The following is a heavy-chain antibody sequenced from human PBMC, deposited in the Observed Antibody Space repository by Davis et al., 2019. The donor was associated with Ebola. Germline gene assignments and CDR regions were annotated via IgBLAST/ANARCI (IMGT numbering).Heavy chain of an antibody. CDR2: IYYSGST. D-gene: IGHD3-3*01. CDR1: GGSISSGGYY. V-gene: IGHV4-31*03. Sequence: PSETLSLTCTVSGGSISSGGYYWSWIRQHPGKGLEWIGYIYYSGSTYYNPSLKSRVTISVDTSKNQFSLKLSSVTAADTAVYYCARGGTVFLEWLLSHLPFDPWGQGTLVTVSS. J-gene: IGHJ5*02. CDR3: ARGGTVFLEWLLSHLPFDP.